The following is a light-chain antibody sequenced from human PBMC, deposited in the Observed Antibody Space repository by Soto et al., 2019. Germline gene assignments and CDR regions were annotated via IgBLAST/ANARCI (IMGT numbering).Light chain of an antibody. CDR2: GNI. CDR1: SSNIGAGGD. CDR3: CSYAGSNSVI. V-gene: IGLV1-40*01. J-gene: IGLJ2*01. Sequence: QSVLTQPPSVSGVPGQRVTISCTGSSSNIGAGGDVHWYQHVPGAAPKLLIYGNINRPAGVPDRFSGSKSGTSGSLAITGLQAEDEADYYCCSYAGSNSVIFGGGTKLTVL.